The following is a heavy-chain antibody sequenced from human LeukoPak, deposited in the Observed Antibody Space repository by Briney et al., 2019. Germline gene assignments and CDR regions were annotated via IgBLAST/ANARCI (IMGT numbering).Heavy chain of an antibody. CDR2: INPNSGGT. Sequence: ASVKVSCKASGYTFTGYYMHWVRQAPGQGLEWMGWINPNSGGTNYAQSLRGRVTMTTDTSTSTAYMELRSLTTDDTAVYYCARSNDFWSGHLKGYWFDPWGQGTLVTVSS. J-gene: IGHJ5*02. D-gene: IGHD3-3*01. CDR3: ARSNDFWSGHLKGYWFDP. CDR1: GYTFTGYY. V-gene: IGHV1-2*02.